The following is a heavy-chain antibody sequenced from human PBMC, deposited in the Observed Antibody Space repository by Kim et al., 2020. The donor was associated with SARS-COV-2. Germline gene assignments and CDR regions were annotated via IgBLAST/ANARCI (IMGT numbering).Heavy chain of an antibody. V-gene: IGHV3-64D*06. Sequence: GGSLRLSCSASGFSFSSSAMDWVRQAPGKGLEFVSAILTNGGDTYYADSVKGRFTVSRDNSKSTLYLQMRSLGPADTALYYCVREIRDWGQGTLVTVSS. CDR3: VREIRD. J-gene: IGHJ4*02. CDR2: ILTNGGDT. CDR1: GFSFSSSA.